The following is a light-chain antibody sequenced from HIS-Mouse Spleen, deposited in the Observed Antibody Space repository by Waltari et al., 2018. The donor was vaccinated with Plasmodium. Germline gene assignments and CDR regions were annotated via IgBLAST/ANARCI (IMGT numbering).Light chain of an antibody. V-gene: IGLV3-10*01. Sequence: SYELTQPPSVSVSPGQTARITCSGDALPKKYAYWYQQKSGQPPVLVIYEDSKRPSGIPESFSGSSSGTMATLTSSGAQVEDEADYYCYSTDSSGNHRVFGGGTKLTVL. CDR1: ALPKKY. CDR2: EDS. CDR3: YSTDSSGNHRV. J-gene: IGLJ3*02.